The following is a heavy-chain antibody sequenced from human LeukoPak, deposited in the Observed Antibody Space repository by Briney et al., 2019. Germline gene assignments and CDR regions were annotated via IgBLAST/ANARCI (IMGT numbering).Heavy chain of an antibody. CDR1: GGSISSYY. CDR3: ARALIVGATHWFDP. J-gene: IGHJ5*02. D-gene: IGHD1-26*01. Sequence: KPSETLSLTCTVSGGSISSYYWSWIRQPAGKGLEWIGRIYTSGSTNYNPSLKSRVTMSVDTSKNQFPLKLSSVTAADTAVYYCARALIVGATHWFDPWGQGTLVTVSS. V-gene: IGHV4-4*07. CDR2: IYTSGST.